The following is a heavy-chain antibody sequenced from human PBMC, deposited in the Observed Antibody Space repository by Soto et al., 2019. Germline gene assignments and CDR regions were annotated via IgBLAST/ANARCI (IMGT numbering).Heavy chain of an antibody. CDR1: GFTFSSYG. Sequence: PGGSLRLSCAASGFTFSSYGMHWVRQAPGKGLEWVSVIWYDGSNKYYADSVKGRFTISRDNSKNTLYLQMNSLRAEDTAVYYCAKVLSVLWWSYLDYWGQGTLDTVSS. CDR2: IWYDGSNK. V-gene: IGHV3-33*06. D-gene: IGHD2-21*01. J-gene: IGHJ4*02. CDR3: AKVLSVLWWSYLDY.